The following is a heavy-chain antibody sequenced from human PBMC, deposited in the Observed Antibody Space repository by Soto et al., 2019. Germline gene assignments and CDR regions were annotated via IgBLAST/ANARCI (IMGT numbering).Heavy chain of an antibody. V-gene: IGHV3-23*01. D-gene: IGHD1-7*01. Sequence: GGSLRLSCAASGFTFSSYAMSWVRQAPGKGLEWVSAISGSGGSTYYADSVKGRFTISRDNSENTLYLQMNSLRAEDTAVYYCAKWSINGTTRWFDPWGQGTLVTVSS. CDR1: GFTFSSYA. CDR3: AKWSINGTTRWFDP. J-gene: IGHJ5*02. CDR2: ISGSGGST.